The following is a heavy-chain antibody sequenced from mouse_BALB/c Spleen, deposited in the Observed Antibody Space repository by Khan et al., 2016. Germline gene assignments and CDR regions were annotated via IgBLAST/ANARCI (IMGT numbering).Heavy chain of an antibody. CDR3: ARIKKIVATYFDY. CDR2: TNPTNGRT. D-gene: IGHD1-1*01. Sequence: QVQLKQSGPELVKPGASVKMSCKASGYTFISYWMHWVKQRLGQGLEWFAETNPTNGRTYYNEKFKSKATLTVDKSSSTAYMLLSGPTFEDSAVYYCARIKKIVATYFDYWGQGTTLTVSS. J-gene: IGHJ2*01. CDR1: GYTFISYW. V-gene: IGHV1S81*02.